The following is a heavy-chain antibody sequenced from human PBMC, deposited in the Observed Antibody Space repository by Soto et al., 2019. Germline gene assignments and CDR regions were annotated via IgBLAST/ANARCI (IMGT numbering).Heavy chain of an antibody. Sequence: QTGGSLRLSCAASGFTFSSYAMSWVRQAPGKGLEWVSAISGSGGSTYYADSVKGRFTISRDNSKNTLYLQMNSLRAEDTAVYYCAKGLKLRFLEWLQGGAFDIWGQGTMVTVSS. CDR1: GFTFSSYA. J-gene: IGHJ3*02. CDR3: AKGLKLRFLEWLQGGAFDI. D-gene: IGHD3-3*01. CDR2: ISGSGGST. V-gene: IGHV3-23*01.